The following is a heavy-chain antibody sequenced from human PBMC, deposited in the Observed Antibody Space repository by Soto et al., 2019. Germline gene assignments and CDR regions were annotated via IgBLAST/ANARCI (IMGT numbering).Heavy chain of an antibody. CDR3: ARAGYCGPGCYYYFDY. CDR2: IKPDGSAT. Sequence: EVQLVESGGGLVQPGGSLRLSCAVSGFTFGSYWMNWVRLIPGKGLEWVAYIKPDGSATYYVDSVKGRFTSSRDNAKNSRYLQMNSLRVEDTSVYYCARAGYCGPGCYYYFDYWGQGTLVTVSS. D-gene: IGHD2-21*02. V-gene: IGHV3-7*01. CDR1: GFTFGSYW. J-gene: IGHJ4*02.